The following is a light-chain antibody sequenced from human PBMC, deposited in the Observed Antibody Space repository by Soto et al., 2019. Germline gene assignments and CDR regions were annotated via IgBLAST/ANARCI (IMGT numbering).Light chain of an antibody. Sequence: EIVMTQSPATLSVSPGERATLSCRASQSVSSNLAWYQQKPGQAPGLLIYGASTRATGIPARFSGSGSGTEFTLTFSSLQSEDFAVYYCQQYNNWPLYTFGQGTKLEIK. V-gene: IGKV3-15*01. CDR1: QSVSSN. CDR3: QQYNNWPLYT. J-gene: IGKJ2*01. CDR2: GAS.